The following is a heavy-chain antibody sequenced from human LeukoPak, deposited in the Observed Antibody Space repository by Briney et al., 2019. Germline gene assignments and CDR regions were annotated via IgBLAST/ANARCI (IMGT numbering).Heavy chain of an antibody. CDR2: IYYGGST. Sequence: PSQTLSLTCTVSGGSISSGGYYWSWIRQHPGKGLEWIGYIYYGGSTDYNPSLKSRVTISVDTSKNQFSLKLSFVTAADTAVYYCARDGDDCSGGSCHVYWGQGTLVTVSS. D-gene: IGHD2-15*01. J-gene: IGHJ4*02. CDR1: GGSISSGGYY. V-gene: IGHV4-31*03. CDR3: ARDGDDCSGGSCHVY.